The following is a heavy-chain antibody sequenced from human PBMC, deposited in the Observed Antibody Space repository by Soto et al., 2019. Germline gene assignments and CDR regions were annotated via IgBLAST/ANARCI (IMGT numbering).Heavy chain of an antibody. CDR3: ARGARRAPGADASDI. J-gene: IGHJ3*02. CDR1: EFSVSSNY. Sequence: GGSLRLSCAASEFSVSSNYISWDRQAPGKGLEWVSVIYSGGSTYYADSVKGRFTISRDNSKNTVYLQMNSLRAEDTAIYYCARGARRAPGADASDIWGQGTMVTVSS. V-gene: IGHV3-66*01. CDR2: IYSGGST.